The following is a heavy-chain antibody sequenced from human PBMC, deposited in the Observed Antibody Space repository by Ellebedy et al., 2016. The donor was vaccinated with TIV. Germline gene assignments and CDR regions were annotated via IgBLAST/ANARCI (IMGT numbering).Heavy chain of an antibody. CDR3: ATRPLFGLWFGEPNVPHY. CDR2: IIPILGIA. Sequence: SVKVSCXASGGTFSSYAISWVRQAPGQGLEWMGRIIPILGIANYAQKFQGRVTMTRDTSTSTVYMELSSLRSEDTAVYYCATRPLFGLWFGEPNVPHYWGQGTLVTVSS. V-gene: IGHV1-69*04. CDR1: GGTFSSYA. J-gene: IGHJ4*02. D-gene: IGHD3-10*01.